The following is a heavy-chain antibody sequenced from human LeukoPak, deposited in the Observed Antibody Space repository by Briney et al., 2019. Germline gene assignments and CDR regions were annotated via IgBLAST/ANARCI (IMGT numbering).Heavy chain of an antibody. CDR2: ISYDGSNK. Sequence: GGSLRLSCAASGFTFSSYGMHWVRQAPGKGLEWVAVISYDGSNKYYADSVKGRFTISRDNSKNTLYLQMNSLRAEDTAVYYCTRDHQLGIGIDYWGQGTLVTVSS. V-gene: IGHV3-30*03. D-gene: IGHD7-27*01. CDR3: TRDHQLGIGIDY. J-gene: IGHJ4*02. CDR1: GFTFSSYG.